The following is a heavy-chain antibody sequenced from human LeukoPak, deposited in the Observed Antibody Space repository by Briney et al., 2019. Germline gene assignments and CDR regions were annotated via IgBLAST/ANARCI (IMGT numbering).Heavy chain of an antibody. CDR3: ARLLIYCSSTSCHFDY. CDR1: GGSIRSSNYY. V-gene: IGHV4-39*01. Sequence: SETLSLTCTVSGGSIRSSNYYWGWIRQPPGKGLEWIGSIYYSGITYYNPSLKSRVTISVDTSNNQFSLKLSSVTAADTAMYYCARLLIYCSSTSCHFDYWGQGTLVTVSS. D-gene: IGHD2-2*01. J-gene: IGHJ4*02. CDR2: IYYSGIT.